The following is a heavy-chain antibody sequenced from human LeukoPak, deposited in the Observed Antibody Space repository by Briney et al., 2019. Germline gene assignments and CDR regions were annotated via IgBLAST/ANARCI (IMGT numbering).Heavy chain of an antibody. CDR2: IHGDGRT. Sequence: GGSLRLSCAASGFTVTTNHMTWVRQAPGKGLEWVSGIHGDGRTYYADSVKGRFTISRDSSKNTLYLQMNSLRAEDTAVYYCATTGGYWTGIFDRWGQGTLVTVSS. CDR3: ATTGGYWTGIFDR. J-gene: IGHJ4*02. D-gene: IGHD2-8*02. CDR1: GFTVTTNH. V-gene: IGHV3-53*01.